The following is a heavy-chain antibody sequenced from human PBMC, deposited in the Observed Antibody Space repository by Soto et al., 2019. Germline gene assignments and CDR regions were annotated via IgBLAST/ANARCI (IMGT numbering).Heavy chain of an antibody. J-gene: IGHJ4*02. CDR2: ISSSGSHT. V-gene: IGHV3-11*06. CDR3: ARELDDYSYYFDY. CDR1: GFSFSDFY. Sequence: GGSLRLSCAASGFSFSDFYMSWIRQAPGKGLEWISYISSSGSHTPYADSVKGRFTISRDNAKNSLYLQMNSLRAEDTAVYYCARELDDYSYYFDYWGQGTLVTVSS. D-gene: IGHD4-4*01.